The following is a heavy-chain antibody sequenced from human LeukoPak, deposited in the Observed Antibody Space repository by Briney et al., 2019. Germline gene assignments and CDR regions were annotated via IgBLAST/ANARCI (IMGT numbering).Heavy chain of an antibody. J-gene: IGHJ4*02. CDR1: GGTFSSYA. D-gene: IGHD5-12*01. CDR3: ARVVDGYNDY. Sequence: ASVKVSCKASGGTFSSYAISWVRQAPGQGLEWMGRIIPILGIANYAQKLRGRVTITADKSTSTAYMELSSLRSEDTAVYYCARVVDGYNDYWGQGTLVTVSS. CDR2: IIPILGIA. V-gene: IGHV1-69*04.